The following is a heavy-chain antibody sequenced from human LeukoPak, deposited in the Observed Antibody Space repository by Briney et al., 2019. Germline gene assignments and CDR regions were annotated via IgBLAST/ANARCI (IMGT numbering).Heavy chain of an antibody. J-gene: IGHJ3*01. V-gene: IGHV3-9*01. CDR3: VKEENPYGSGFDAFDL. Sequence: SLRLSCAAFGFTFDNYAMHWVRQAPGKGLEWVSVIPWNSGEIDYAYSVKGRFTISRDSATKSVYLQMNSLTTEDTALYYCVKEENPYGSGFDAFDLWGQGTMVTVSS. CDR2: IPWNSGEI. D-gene: IGHD3-10*01. CDR1: GFTFDNYA.